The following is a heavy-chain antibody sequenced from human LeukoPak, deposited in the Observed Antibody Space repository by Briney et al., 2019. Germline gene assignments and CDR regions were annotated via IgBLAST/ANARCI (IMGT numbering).Heavy chain of an antibody. D-gene: IGHD3-3*01. Sequence: SETLSLTCTVSGGSISSYYWSWIRQPPGKGLEWIGYIYYSGSTNYNPSLKSRVTISVDTSKNQFSLKLSSVTAADTAVYYCAREARQGGYDFWSGYYRWGEIGSSQNWFDPWGQGTLVTVSS. CDR1: GGSISSYY. CDR3: AREARQGGYDFWSGYYRWGEIGSSQNWFDP. V-gene: IGHV4-59*01. CDR2: IYYSGST. J-gene: IGHJ5*02.